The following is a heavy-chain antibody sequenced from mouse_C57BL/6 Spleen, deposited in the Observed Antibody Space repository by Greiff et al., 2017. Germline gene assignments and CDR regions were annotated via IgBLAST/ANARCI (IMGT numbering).Heavy chain of an antibody. CDR3: ARDYYGSSYCDD. Sequence: QVQLQQPGAELVRPGSSVKLSCKASGYTFTSYWMHWVKQRPIQGLEWIGNIDPSDSETHYNQKFKDKATLTVDKSSSTAYMQLSSLTSEDSAVYYCARDYYGSSYCDDWGKGTTLTVSS. CDR1: GYTFTSYW. CDR2: IDPSDSET. V-gene: IGHV1-52*01. D-gene: IGHD1-1*01. J-gene: IGHJ2*01.